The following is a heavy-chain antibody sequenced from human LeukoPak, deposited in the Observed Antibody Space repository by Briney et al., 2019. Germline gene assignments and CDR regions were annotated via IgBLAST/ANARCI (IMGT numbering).Heavy chain of an antibody. V-gene: IGHV3-48*01. CDR3: AKDSAFYYIDV. CDR2: ISSSSSTI. D-gene: IGHD3-10*01. Sequence: GGSLRLSCAASGFTFSSYSMNWVRQAPGKGLEWVSYISSSSSTIYYADSVKGRFTISRDNAKNTLYLQMNSLKGDDTAVYYCAKDSAFYYIDVWGKGTTVIISS. J-gene: IGHJ6*03. CDR1: GFTFSSYS.